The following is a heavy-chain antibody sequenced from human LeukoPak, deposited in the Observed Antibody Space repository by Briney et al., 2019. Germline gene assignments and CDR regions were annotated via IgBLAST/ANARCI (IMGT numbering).Heavy chain of an antibody. CDR3: ARGPVRGVITSYFDY. CDR2: IYYSGST. V-gene: IGHV4-59*01. Sequence: SSETLSLTCTVSGGSISSYYWSWIRQPPGKGLEWIGYIYYSGSTNYNPSLKSRVTISVDTSKNQFSLKLSSVTAADTAVYYCARGPVRGVITSYFDYWGQGTLVTVSS. D-gene: IGHD3-10*01. CDR1: GGSISSYY. J-gene: IGHJ4*02.